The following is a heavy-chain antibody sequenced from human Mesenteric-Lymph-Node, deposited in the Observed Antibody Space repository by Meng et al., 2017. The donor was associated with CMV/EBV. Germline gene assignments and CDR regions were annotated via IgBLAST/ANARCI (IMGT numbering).Heavy chain of an antibody. CDR2: ISSSSSYI. CDR3: ARIIRITALNYFDY. Sequence: ETLSLTCAASGFTFSSYSMNWVRQAPGKGLEWVSSISSSSSYIYYADSVKGRFTISRDNSKNTLYLQMSSLRAEDTAVYYCARIIRITALNYFDYWGQGTLVTVSS. CDR1: GFTFSSYS. D-gene: IGHD6-13*01. V-gene: IGHV3-21*04. J-gene: IGHJ4*02.